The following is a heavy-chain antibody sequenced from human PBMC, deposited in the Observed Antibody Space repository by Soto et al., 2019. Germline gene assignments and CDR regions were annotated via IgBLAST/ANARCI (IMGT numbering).Heavy chain of an antibody. D-gene: IGHD5-12*01. CDR2: ISWNSGSI. CDR1: GFTFDDYA. J-gene: IGHJ4*02. Sequence: DVQLVESGGGLVQPGRSLRLSCAASGFTFDDYAMHWVRQAPGKGLEWVSGISWNSGSIGYADSVKGRFTISRDNAKNSLYLQMNSLRAEDTALYYCAKGGIYSGYDYYYFDYWGQGTLVTVSS. CDR3: AKGGIYSGYDYYYFDY. V-gene: IGHV3-9*01.